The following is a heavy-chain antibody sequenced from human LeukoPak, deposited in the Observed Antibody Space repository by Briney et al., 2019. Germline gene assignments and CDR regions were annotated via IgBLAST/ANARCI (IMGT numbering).Heavy chain of an antibody. CDR1: GDSISRSTYY. J-gene: IGHJ4*02. D-gene: IGHD6-25*01. V-gene: IGHV4-39*02. CDR3: ARSSGTGTFSY. Sequence: SETLSLTCTVSGDSISRSTYYWAWTRQPPGKGLEWIGSVYYGRSPYYNPSLESRATISVDTSKNHFSLKMSSVTAADTAVYYCARSSGTGTFSYWGQGTLVTVSS. CDR2: VYYGRSP.